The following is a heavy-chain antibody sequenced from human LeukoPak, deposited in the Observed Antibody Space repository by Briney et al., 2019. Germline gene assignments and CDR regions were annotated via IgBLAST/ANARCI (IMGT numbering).Heavy chain of an antibody. CDR3: AREFGMVDY. V-gene: IGHV1-69*10. CDR1: GGTFTSYT. J-gene: IGHJ4*02. Sequence: GASVKVSCKASGGTFTSYTISWVRQAPGQGLEWMGGIIPILGIANNAQKFQGRVTITADKSTSTAYMERSSLRSEDTAVYYCAREFGMVDYWGQGTLVTVSS. CDR2: IIPILGIA. D-gene: IGHD1-14*01.